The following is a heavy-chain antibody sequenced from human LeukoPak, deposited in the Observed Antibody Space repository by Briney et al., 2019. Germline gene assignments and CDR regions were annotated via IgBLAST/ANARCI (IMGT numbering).Heavy chain of an antibody. J-gene: IGHJ4*02. CDR2: IYYSGST. CDR1: GGSISSYY. CDR3: ARGGFAYHYDSSGYYYFDY. D-gene: IGHD3-22*01. V-gene: IGHV4-59*01. Sequence: ASETLSLTCTVSGGSISSYYWSWIRQPPGKGLEWIGYIYYSGSTNYNPSLKSRVTISVDTSKNQFSPKLSSVTAADTAVYYCARGGFAYHYDSSGYYYFDYWGQGTLVTVSS.